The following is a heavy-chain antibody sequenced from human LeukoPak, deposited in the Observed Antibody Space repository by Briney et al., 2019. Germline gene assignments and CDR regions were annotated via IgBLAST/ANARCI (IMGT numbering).Heavy chain of an antibody. V-gene: IGHV4-39*01. D-gene: IGHD2-2*01. Sequence: SETLSLTCTVSGGSISSSSYYWGWIRQPPGKGLEWIGSIYYSGSTYYNPSLKSRVTISVDTSKNQFSLKLSSVTAADTAVYYCARIVVPAAIGGDWFDPWGQGTLVTVSS. J-gene: IGHJ5*02. CDR3: ARIVVPAAIGGDWFDP. CDR1: GGSISSSSYY. CDR2: IYYSGST.